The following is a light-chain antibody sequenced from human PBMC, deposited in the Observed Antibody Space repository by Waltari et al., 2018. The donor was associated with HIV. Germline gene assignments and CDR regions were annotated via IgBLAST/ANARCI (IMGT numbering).Light chain of an antibody. CDR1: SSNIGTNY. CDR3: AAWDDTLTVV. V-gene: IGLV1-47*01. CDR2: RNN. Sequence: GTPGQSVTISCSGTSSNIGTNYVYWYQQFPGTAPKLLIYRNNKRPSGVPDRFSGSKSGTSASLDISGLRSDDEAEYYCAAWDDTLTVVFGGGTKLTVL. J-gene: IGLJ2*01.